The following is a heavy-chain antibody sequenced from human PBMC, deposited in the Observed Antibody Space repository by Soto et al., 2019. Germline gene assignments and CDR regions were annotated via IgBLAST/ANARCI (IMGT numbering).Heavy chain of an antibody. V-gene: IGHV3-33*01. Sequence: QVQLVESGGGVVQPGTSLRLSCAASGFTFSSYGMHWVRQAPGKGLEWVAVIWYDGSNKYYADSVKGRFTISRDDSKDTMFLQMNSLRAEDTAVYYCARDIYSSSYFHYYSMDVWGRGTTVTVSS. CDR3: ARDIYSSSYFHYYSMDV. D-gene: IGHD6-6*01. CDR2: IWYDGSNK. J-gene: IGHJ6*02. CDR1: GFTFSSYG.